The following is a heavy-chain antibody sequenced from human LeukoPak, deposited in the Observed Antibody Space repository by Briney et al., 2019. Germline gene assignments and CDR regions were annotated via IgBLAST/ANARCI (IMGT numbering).Heavy chain of an antibody. J-gene: IGHJ4*02. Sequence: SQTLSLTCTVSGGSISSYYWSWIRQPPGKGLEWIGYIYYSGSTNYNPSLKSRVTISVDTSKNQFSLKLSSVTAADTAVYYCARRTYDFWSGNYFDYWGQGTLVTVSS. D-gene: IGHD3-3*01. V-gene: IGHV4-59*01. CDR3: ARRTYDFWSGNYFDY. CDR1: GGSISSYY. CDR2: IYYSGST.